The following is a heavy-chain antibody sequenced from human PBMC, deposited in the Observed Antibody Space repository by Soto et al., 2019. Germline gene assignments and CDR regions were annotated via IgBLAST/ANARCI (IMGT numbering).Heavy chain of an antibody. CDR2: IYYSGST. CDR1: GGSISSGDYY. V-gene: IGHV4-30-4*01. Sequence: SETLSLTCTVSGGSISSGDYYWSWIRQPPGKGLEWIGYIYYSGSTYYNPSLKSRVTISVDTSKNQFSLKLSSVTAADTAVYYCARDNDYHGCLDPWGQGTLVTVSS. J-gene: IGHJ5*02. D-gene: IGHD4-17*01. CDR3: ARDNDYHGCLDP.